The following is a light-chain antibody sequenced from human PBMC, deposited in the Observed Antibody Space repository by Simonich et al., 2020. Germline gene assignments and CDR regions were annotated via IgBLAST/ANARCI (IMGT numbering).Light chain of an antibody. CDR3: IQGTHWPPT. J-gene: IGKJ4*01. V-gene: IGKV2-29*02. CDR1: QSLLHSDGKTY. Sequence: DIVMTQTPLSLSVTPGQPASISCTSSQSLLHSDGKTYLYWYLQKPGQSPQLLIYEVSSRLSGVPDRFSGSGSGTDFTLKISRVEAEDVGVYYCIQGTHWPPTFGGGTKVEIK. CDR2: EVS.